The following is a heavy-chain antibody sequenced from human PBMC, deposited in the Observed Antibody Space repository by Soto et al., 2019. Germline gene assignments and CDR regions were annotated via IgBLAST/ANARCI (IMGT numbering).Heavy chain of an antibody. Sequence: SETLSLTCAVYGGSFSGYYWSWIRQPPGKGLEWIGEINHSGSTNYNPSPKSRVTISVDTSKNQFSLKLSSVTAADTAVYYCARVPRMGQWLTSGRNWFGPWGQGTLVTVSS. CDR3: ARVPRMGQWLTSGRNWFGP. J-gene: IGHJ5*02. D-gene: IGHD6-19*01. V-gene: IGHV4-34*01. CDR2: INHSGST. CDR1: GGSFSGYY.